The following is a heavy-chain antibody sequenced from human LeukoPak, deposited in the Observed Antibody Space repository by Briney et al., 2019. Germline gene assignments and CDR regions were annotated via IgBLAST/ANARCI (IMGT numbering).Heavy chain of an antibody. CDR1: GFTFSSYW. CDR3: AKDLDQGDWGLDAIDI. Sequence: GGSLRLSCAASGFTFSSYWMHWVRQAPGKGLVWVSLISTDGSSTRYADSVKGRFTISRDNAKNSLYLQMNSLRAEDTAVYFCAKDLDQGDWGLDAIDIWGQGTMVTVSS. CDR2: ISTDGSST. D-gene: IGHD2-21*02. V-gene: IGHV3-74*01. J-gene: IGHJ3*02.